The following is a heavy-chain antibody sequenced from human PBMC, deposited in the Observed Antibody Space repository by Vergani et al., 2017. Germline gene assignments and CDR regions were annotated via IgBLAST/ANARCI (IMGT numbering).Heavy chain of an antibody. J-gene: IGHJ4*02. CDR1: GGSISSGSYY. CDR2: IYYSGST. D-gene: IGHD6-19*01. Sequence: QVQLQESGPGLVKPSQTLSLTCTVSGGSISSGSYYWSWIRQPAGKGLEWIGRIYYSGSTYYNPSLKSRVTISVDTSKNQFSLKLSSVTAADTAVYYCCGDSSGWEKYFDYWGQGTLVTVSS. V-gene: IGHV4-61*02. CDR3: CGDSSGWEKYFDY.